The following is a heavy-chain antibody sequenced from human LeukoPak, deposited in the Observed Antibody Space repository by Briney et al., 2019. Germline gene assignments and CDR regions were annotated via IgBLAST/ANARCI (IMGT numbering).Heavy chain of an antibody. CDR1: GFTFSGYW. J-gene: IGHJ5*02. CDR3: ARAAGYSSDWYWFDP. D-gene: IGHD6-19*01. Sequence: PGESLRLSCAASGFTFSGYWMHWVRHAPGKGLVWVSRINTDGSSTSYADSVKGRFTISRDNAKNTLYLHMNSLRAEDTAVYYCARAAGYSSDWYWFDPWGQGTLVTVSS. CDR2: INTDGSST. V-gene: IGHV3-74*01.